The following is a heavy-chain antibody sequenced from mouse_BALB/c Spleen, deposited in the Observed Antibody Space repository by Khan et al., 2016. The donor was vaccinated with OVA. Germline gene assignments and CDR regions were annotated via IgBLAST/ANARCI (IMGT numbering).Heavy chain of an antibody. J-gene: IGHJ3*01. CDR1: VFSLTNFG. Sequence: QVQLKQSGPGLVQPSQSLSITCTVSVFSLTNFGVHWVRQSPGKGLEWLGVIWSGGSTDYNAAFKSRLSISKDNSKSQVFFKMNSLQANDTATYYCARREYLMTWFAYWGQGTLVTVSA. CDR2: IWSGGST. CDR3: ARREYLMTWFAY. V-gene: IGHV2-2*02.